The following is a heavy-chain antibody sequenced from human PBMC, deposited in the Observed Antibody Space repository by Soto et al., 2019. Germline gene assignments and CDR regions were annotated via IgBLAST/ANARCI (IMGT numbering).Heavy chain of an antibody. D-gene: IGHD5-18*01. V-gene: IGHV3-15*01. J-gene: IGHJ3*02. Sequence: GGSLRLSCAASGFTFSNAWMSWVRQAPGKGLEWVGRIKSKTDGGTTDYAAPVKGRFTIYRDDSKSIAYLQMNSLKTEDTAVYYCTVYSYGPTDAFDMWGQGTMVTVSS. CDR1: GFTFSNAW. CDR3: TVYSYGPTDAFDM. CDR2: IKSKTDGGTT.